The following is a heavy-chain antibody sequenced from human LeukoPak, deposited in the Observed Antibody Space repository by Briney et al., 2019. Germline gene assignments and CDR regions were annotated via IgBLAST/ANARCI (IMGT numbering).Heavy chain of an antibody. CDR3: ARDGTGFSSGMAV. Sequence: PGGSLRLSCVGSGLTLGSYGMNWARQAPGKGRGWVSSVDFSSTYVYYIDSVKGRFTISRDNARNSLYLQMNSLRVEDTGVYYCARDGTGFSSGMAVWGQGTTVTVSS. V-gene: IGHV3-21*01. D-gene: IGHD7-27*01. CDR1: GLTLGSYG. J-gene: IGHJ6*02. CDR2: VDFSSTYV.